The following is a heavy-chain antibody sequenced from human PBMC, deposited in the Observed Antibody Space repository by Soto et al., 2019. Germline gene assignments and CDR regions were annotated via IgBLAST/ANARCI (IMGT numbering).Heavy chain of an antibody. J-gene: IGHJ4*02. CDR1: GFSFSDYY. D-gene: IGHD4-17*01. CDR2: ISSRSNYT. V-gene: IGHV3-11*03. Sequence: PGGSLRLSCAASGFSFSDYYMNWIRQAPGKGLEWLSYISSRSNYTDYADSVKGRFTTSRDNAKNSLFLQMNSLRPEDTAFYYCAIYMKWGGMTTIHYFDSWGQGTQVTVSS. CDR3: AIYMKWGGMTTIHYFDS.